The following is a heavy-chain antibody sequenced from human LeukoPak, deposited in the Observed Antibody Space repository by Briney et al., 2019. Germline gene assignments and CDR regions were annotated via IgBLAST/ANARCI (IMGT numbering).Heavy chain of an antibody. V-gene: IGHV5-51*01. Sequence: GESLKISCKVSGYNFVSLWIGWVRQMPGKGLEWIGIIFPGDSDTKFSPSFEGRVTLSVDKSTNTAYLEWPNLRASDTAIYFCGRLGAGNSKVFDVWGQGTVITVAS. CDR3: GRLGAGNSKVFDV. J-gene: IGHJ3*01. D-gene: IGHD1-26*01. CDR2: IFPGDSDT. CDR1: GYNFVSLW.